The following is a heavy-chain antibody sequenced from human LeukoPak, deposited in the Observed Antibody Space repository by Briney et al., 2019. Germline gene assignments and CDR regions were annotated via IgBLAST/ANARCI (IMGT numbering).Heavy chain of an antibody. V-gene: IGHV1-69*01. Sequence: SVKVSCKASGGTFSSYAISWVRQAPGQGLEWMGGIIPIFDTANYAQKFQGRVTITADESTSTAYMELSSLRSEDTAVYYCARDLFSYCSSTSCYTYYYYYHMDVWGKGTTVTVSS. D-gene: IGHD2-2*02. CDR3: ARDLFSYCSSTSCYTYYYYYHMDV. J-gene: IGHJ6*03. CDR2: IIPIFDTA. CDR1: GGTFSSYA.